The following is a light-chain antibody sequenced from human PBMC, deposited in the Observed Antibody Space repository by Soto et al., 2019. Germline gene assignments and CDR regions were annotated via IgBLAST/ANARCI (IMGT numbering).Light chain of an antibody. CDR2: GAS. V-gene: IGKV3-15*01. J-gene: IGKJ1*01. Sequence: EIVMTQSPATLSVSPGERATLSCRASQSVSSKLAWYQQKPGQGPRLLIYGASTRATAIPARFSGSWSGTEFTLTISSLQSEDVAVYYCQHYCTWLWTFGHGTKVEIK. CDR1: QSVSSK. CDR3: QHYCTWLWT.